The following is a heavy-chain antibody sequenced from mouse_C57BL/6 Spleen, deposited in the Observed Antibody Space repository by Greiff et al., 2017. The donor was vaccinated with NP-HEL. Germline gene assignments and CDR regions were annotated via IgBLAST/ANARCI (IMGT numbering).Heavy chain of an antibody. J-gene: IGHJ3*01. CDR3: ARETGAWFAD. V-gene: IGHV5-17*01. CDR1: GFTFSDYG. Sequence: EVMLVESGGGLVKPGGSLKLSCAASGFTFSDYGMHWVRQAPEKGLEWVAYISSGSSTIYYAGTVKGRFTISRDNAKNTLFLQMTSLRSEDTAMYYWARETGAWFADWGQGTLVTVSA. CDR2: ISSGSSTI.